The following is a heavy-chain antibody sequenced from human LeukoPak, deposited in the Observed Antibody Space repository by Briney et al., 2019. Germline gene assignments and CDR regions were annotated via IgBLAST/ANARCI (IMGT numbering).Heavy chain of an antibody. CDR3: ARSDYDTSKFDL. Sequence: PSETLSLTCTVSGDSISSYYWSWIRQPPGKGLEWIGYIYYSGSTNYNPSLKSRVTISVDTSKNQFSLKLSSVTAADTAVYYCARSDYDTSKFDLRGRGTLVTVSS. J-gene: IGHJ2*01. D-gene: IGHD3-22*01. CDR2: IYYSGST. V-gene: IGHV4-59*01. CDR1: GDSISSYY.